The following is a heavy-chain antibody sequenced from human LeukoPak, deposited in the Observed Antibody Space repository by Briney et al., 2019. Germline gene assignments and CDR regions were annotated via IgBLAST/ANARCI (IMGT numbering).Heavy chain of an antibody. Sequence: GRSLRLSCAASGFSIDDYAMHWVRQAPGKGLERVSGISWNSGSIAYADSVKGRFTISRDNAKNSLYLQMNSLRAEDTALYYCAKGPGGDGYAYDYWGQGTLVTVSS. CDR1: GFSIDDYA. V-gene: IGHV3-9*01. CDR2: ISWNSGSI. D-gene: IGHD5-24*01. CDR3: AKGPGGDGYAYDY. J-gene: IGHJ4*02.